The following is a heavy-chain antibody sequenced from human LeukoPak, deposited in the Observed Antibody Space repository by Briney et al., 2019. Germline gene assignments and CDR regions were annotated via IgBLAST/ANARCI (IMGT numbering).Heavy chain of an antibody. J-gene: IGHJ6*02. CDR1: VFTLCIYD. D-gene: IGHD3-10*01. Sequence: GGSLRLSCAPSVFTLCIYDMSCVRHAPGKGLEWVSAISGSGGSTYYADSVKGRFTISRDNSKTTLYLQMNSLRAEDTAVYYCAKGVARGSGLYYYYGMDVWGQGTTVTVSS. V-gene: IGHV3-23*01. CDR3: AKGVARGSGLYYYYGMDV. CDR2: ISGSGGST.